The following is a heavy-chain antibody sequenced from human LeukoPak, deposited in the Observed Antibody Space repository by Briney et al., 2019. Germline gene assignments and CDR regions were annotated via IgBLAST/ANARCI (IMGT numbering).Heavy chain of an antibody. J-gene: IGHJ4*02. D-gene: IGHD3-22*01. CDR2: ISAYNGNT. CDR3: ARELYYYDSSGYLL. V-gene: IGHV1-18*01. CDR1: GYTFTSYG. Sequence: ASVKVSCKASGYTFTSYGISLVRQAPGQGLEWMGWISAYNGNTNYAQKLQGRVTMTTDTSTSTAYMELRSLRSDDTAVYYCARELYYYDSSGYLLWGQGTLVTVSS.